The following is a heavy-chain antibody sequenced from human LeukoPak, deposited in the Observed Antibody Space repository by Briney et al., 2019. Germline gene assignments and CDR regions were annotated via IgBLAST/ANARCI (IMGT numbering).Heavy chain of an antibody. CDR3: ARDREQQLVRGYFDY. CDR1: AGSISSYY. D-gene: IGHD6-13*01. V-gene: IGHV4-4*07. Sequence: SETLSLTCTVSAGSISSYYWSWIRQPAGKGLEWIGRIYTSGSTNYNPSLKSRVTMSVDTSKNRFSLKLSSVTAADTAVYYCARDREQQLVRGYFDYWGQGTLVTVSS. CDR2: IYTSGST. J-gene: IGHJ4*02.